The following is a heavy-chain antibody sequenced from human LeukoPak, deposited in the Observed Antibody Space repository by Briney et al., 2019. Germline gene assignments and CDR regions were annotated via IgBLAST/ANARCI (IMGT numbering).Heavy chain of an antibody. Sequence: GASVKVSCKASGYTFTNYGITWVRQAPGQGLEWMGCITAYNGNTNYAQKLQGRVTMTTDTSTSTAYMELRSLRSDDTAVYYCARWRIQLWLYRGGNWFDPWGQGTLVTVSS. D-gene: IGHD5-18*01. CDR1: GYTFTNYG. V-gene: IGHV1-18*01. CDR2: ITAYNGNT. J-gene: IGHJ5*02. CDR3: ARWRIQLWLYRGGNWFDP.